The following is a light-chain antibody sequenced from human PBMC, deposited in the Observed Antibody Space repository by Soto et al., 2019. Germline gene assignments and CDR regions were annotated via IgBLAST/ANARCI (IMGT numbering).Light chain of an antibody. CDR1: SSNIGTNS. J-gene: IGLJ2*01. CDR3: ASWDDSLNGVV. V-gene: IGLV1-44*01. CDR2: GNY. Sequence: QSVLTQPPSASGTPGQRVSISCSGSSSNIGTNSVNWYQQLPGTAPKLLIYGNYERPSGVPDRFSGSRSGTSASLAISRLQSEDASDYYCASWDDSLNGVVFGGGTKVTVL.